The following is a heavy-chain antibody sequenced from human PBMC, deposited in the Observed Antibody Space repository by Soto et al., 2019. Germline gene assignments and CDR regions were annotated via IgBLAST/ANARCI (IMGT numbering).Heavy chain of an antibody. CDR3: ARGDRGAFDL. Sequence: EVQLVESEGGLVQPGGSLRLSCAASGFTFSYYWMHWVRQAPGQGLVWVSRIHSDGSSTNYADSVKGRFTISRDNAKNTLYLQMNGLRAEDTAVYYCARGDRGAFDLWGQGTMVTVSS. CDR2: IHSDGSST. J-gene: IGHJ3*01. D-gene: IGHD2-21*02. CDR1: GFTFSYYW. V-gene: IGHV3-74*01.